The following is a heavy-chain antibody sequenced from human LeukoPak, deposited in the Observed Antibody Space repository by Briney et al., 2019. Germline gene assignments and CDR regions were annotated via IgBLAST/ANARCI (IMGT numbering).Heavy chain of an antibody. CDR3: TRDRSTYSSSWYLDY. V-gene: IGHV3-21*01. CDR2: ISSSSNYI. Sequence: PGGSLRLSCAASGFTFSSYSMNWVRQAPGKGLEWVSSISSSSNYIYHADSVKGRFTISRDNAKNSLYLQMNSLRAEDTAVYYCTRDRSTYSSSWYLDYWGQGTLVTVSS. D-gene: IGHD6-13*01. J-gene: IGHJ4*02. CDR1: GFTFSSYS.